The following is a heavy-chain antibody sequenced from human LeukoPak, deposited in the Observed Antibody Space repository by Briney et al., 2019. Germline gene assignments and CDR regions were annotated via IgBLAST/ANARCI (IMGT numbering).Heavy chain of an antibody. CDR3: ATLVATRNFAY. J-gene: IGHJ4*02. D-gene: IGHD5-12*01. CDR2: IKQDGSEK. Sequence: PGGSLRLSCAASGFTFSNYWMSWVRQAPGKGLEWGANIKQDGSEKYYVDSVKGRFSISRDNAKNSLYLQMSSLRAEDTAVYFCATLVATRNFAYWGQGTLVTVSS. CDR1: GFTFSNYW. V-gene: IGHV3-7*01.